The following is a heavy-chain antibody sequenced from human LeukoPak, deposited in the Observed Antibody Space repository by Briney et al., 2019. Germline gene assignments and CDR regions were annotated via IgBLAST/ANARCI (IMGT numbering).Heavy chain of an antibody. CDR3: ARVYSSGWYFDY. J-gene: IGHJ4*02. CDR1: GYTFTIYG. CDR2: ISAYNGNT. D-gene: IGHD6-19*01. V-gene: IGHV1-18*01. Sequence: GASVTVSCKASGYTFTIYGINWVRQAPGQGLGWMGCISAYNGNTNYAQKLQGRVTMTTDTSTSTAYMELRSLRSDDTAVYYCARVYSSGWYFDYWGQGTLVTVS.